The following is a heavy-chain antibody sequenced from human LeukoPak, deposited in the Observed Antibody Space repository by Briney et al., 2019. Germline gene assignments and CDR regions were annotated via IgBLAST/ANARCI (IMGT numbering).Heavy chain of an antibody. V-gene: IGHV3-74*01. D-gene: IGHD2-8*02. Sequence: PGGSLRLSCAASGFTFSSYWMHWVRHAPGKGLVWVSRIDRDGSLISYVDSVKGRFTISRDNAKNALYLQMNSLRAEDTAVYYCAGGRDRTELYFDSWGQGTLVTVSS. J-gene: IGHJ4*02. CDR2: IDRDGSLI. CDR3: AGGRDRTELYFDS. CDR1: GFTFSSYW.